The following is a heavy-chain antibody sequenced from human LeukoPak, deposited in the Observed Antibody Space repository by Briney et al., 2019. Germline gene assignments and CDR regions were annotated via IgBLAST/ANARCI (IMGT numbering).Heavy chain of an antibody. CDR3: ARDVHGDYGSGWFDP. CDR1: GGTFNNSA. V-gene: IGHV1-69*05. CDR2: IMPLFGTA. Sequence: ASVKVSCKPSGGTFNNSAISWVRQAPGQGLEWLGGIMPLFGTAGYAQKFQGRVTITKDESTRTVYLELTSLTSDDTAVYYCARDVHGDYGSGWFDPWGQGTLVCVSS. J-gene: IGHJ5*02. D-gene: IGHD4-17*01.